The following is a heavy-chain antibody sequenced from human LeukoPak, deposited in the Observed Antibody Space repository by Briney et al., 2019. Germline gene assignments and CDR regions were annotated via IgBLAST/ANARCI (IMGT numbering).Heavy chain of an antibody. CDR1: GGSIDSYY. V-gene: IGHV4-4*07. D-gene: IGHD2-8*01. J-gene: IGHJ4*02. CDR2: VDSDGST. Sequence: SETLSLTCSVSGGSIDSYYWTWIRQPAGKGLEWIGRVDSDGSTNYNPSLESRVTVSVDTSKNQFSLKLSSVTAADTAVYYCASYYCPYGSCIGFDFWGQGTLVTVSS. CDR3: ASYYCPYGSCIGFDF.